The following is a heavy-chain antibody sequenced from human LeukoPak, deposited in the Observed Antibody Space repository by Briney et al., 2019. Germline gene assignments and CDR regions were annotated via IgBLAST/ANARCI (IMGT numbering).Heavy chain of an antibody. J-gene: IGHJ5*02. CDR3: ARHPFQYPFDH. D-gene: IGHD2/OR15-2a*01. Sequence: PSEILSLTCTVSGASVSSDYWSWIRQSPGKGLEWIGYIYHSGHTMSNPSLKSRVSLSLDTSNNQFSLKLSSATAADTAVYYCARHPFQYPFDHWGQGTVVSVSS. V-gene: IGHV4-59*08. CDR1: GASVSSDY. CDR2: IYHSGHT.